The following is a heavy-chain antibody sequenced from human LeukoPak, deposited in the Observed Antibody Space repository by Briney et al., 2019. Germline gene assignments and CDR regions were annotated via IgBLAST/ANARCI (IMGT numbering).Heavy chain of an antibody. J-gene: IGHJ6*03. CDR2: INPNSGGT. CDR3: ARGRGGVPAAIYYHYMDV. V-gene: IGHV1-2*02. Sequence: ASVKVSCKASGYTFTGYYMHWVRQAPGQGLEWMGWINPNSGGTNYAQKFQGRVTMTRDTSISTAYMELSRLRSDDTAVYYCARGRGGVPAAIYYHYMDVWGKGTTVTISS. D-gene: IGHD2-2*01. CDR1: GYTFTGYY.